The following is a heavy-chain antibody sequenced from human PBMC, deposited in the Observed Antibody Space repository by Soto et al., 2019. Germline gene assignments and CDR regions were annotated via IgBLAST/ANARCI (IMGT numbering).Heavy chain of an antibody. J-gene: IGHJ6*02. D-gene: IGHD5-18*01. Sequence: ASVQVSCKASGGTFSSYAISWVRQAPGQGLEWMGGIIPIFGTANYAQKFQVRVTITADESTSTAYMELSSLRSEDTAVYYCARDLGIGYSYGLYGMDVWGQGTTVTVSS. CDR2: IIPIFGTA. CDR3: ARDLGIGYSYGLYGMDV. CDR1: GGTFSSYA. V-gene: IGHV1-69*13.